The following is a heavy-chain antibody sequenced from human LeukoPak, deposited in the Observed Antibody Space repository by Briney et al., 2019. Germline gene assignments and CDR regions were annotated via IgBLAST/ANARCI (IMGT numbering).Heavy chain of an antibody. CDR1: GFXLSDYY. J-gene: IGHJ4*02. D-gene: IGHD2-2*03. V-gene: IGHV3-23*01. Sequence: GGSLRLSCVASGFXLSDYYMSWVRQAPGKGLEWVSGISGSGPYTFYTDSVKGRFTISRDSSKNTLYLQMNSLRAEDTALYYCAKHGYCSGISCFFDFWGQGTLVTVSS. CDR3: AKHGYCSGISCFFDF. CDR2: ISGSGPYT.